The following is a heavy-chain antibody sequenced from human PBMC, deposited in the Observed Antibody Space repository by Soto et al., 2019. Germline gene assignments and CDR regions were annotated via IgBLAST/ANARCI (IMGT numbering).Heavy chain of an antibody. V-gene: IGHV3-23*01. CDR1: GFTFSSYA. J-gene: IGHJ4*02. Sequence: EVQLLESGGGLVQPGGSLRLSCAASGFTFSSYAMSWVRQAPGKGLEWVSAISGSGGSTYYADSVKGRFTISRDNSKNTLYRQMNSLRAEDTAVYYCAKYQKSWVAVAGTFDYWGQGTLVTVSS. CDR2: ISGSGGST. D-gene: IGHD6-19*01. CDR3: AKYQKSWVAVAGTFDY.